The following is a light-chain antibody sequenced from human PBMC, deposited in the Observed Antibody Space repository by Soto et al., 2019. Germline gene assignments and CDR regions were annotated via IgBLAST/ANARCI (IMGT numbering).Light chain of an antibody. Sequence: EIVMTQSPATLSVSPGERVTLSCRASESVRSDLAWYQQKPGQAPRLLLFEASTRATGVPARFSGSRSGTDFTLTISKLQSEDFAVYYCQQYYDWLTFGGGTKVEIK. J-gene: IGKJ4*01. CDR1: ESVRSD. V-gene: IGKV3-15*01. CDR3: QQYYDWLT. CDR2: EAS.